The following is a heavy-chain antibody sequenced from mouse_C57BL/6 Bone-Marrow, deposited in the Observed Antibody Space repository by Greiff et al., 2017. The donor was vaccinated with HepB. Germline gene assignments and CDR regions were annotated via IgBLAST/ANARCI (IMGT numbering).Heavy chain of an antibody. CDR1: GYTFTNYW. CDR3: ARGLVRDY. D-gene: IGHD3-3*01. J-gene: IGHJ2*01. V-gene: IGHV1-63*01. CDR2: IYPGGGYT. Sequence: VKLMESGAELVRPGTSVKMSCKASGYTFTNYWIGWAKQRPGHGLEWIGDIYPGGGYTNYNEKFKGKATLTADKSSSTAYMQFSSLTSEDSAIYYCARGLVRDYWGQGTTLTVSS.